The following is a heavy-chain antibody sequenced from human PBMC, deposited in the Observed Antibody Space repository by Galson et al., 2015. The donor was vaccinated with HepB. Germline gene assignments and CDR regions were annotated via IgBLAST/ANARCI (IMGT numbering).Heavy chain of an antibody. CDR3: ESYREVSGTGVVDH. CDR1: GYRFTTFW. CDR2: IYPTDSDS. D-gene: IGHD6-19*01. Sequence: QSGAEVKKPGESLRISCQGFGYRFTTFWIGWVRQKPGKGLEWMGRIYPTDSDSNYSPSFQGHVTISADKSISTAHQQWNSLKASFSAVYYCESYREVSGTGVVDHWGRGELVPVTP. J-gene: IGHJ5*02. V-gene: IGHV5-10-1*01.